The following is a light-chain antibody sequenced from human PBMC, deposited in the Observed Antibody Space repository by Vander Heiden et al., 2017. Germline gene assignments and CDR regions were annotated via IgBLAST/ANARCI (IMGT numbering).Light chain of an antibody. Sequence: DIVMSQSPLFLPVTPGEPASISCRSIQSILHSTHYNSLDWLLQKPGQFPQLLIYLGSNRASGVPDRFSGSGSGTDLTLKISRVEAKNVGGYYCMQALQTPTFGQGTRLEMK. CDR2: LGS. V-gene: IGKV2-28*01. CDR1: QSILHSTHYNS. J-gene: IGKJ5*01. CDR3: MQALQTPT.